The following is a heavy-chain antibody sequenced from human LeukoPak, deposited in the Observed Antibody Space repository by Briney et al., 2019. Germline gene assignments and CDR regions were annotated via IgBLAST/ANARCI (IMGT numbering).Heavy chain of an antibody. V-gene: IGHV1-69*13. Sequence: ASVKVSCKASGGTFSSYAISWVRQAPGQGLEWMGGIIPIFGTANYAQKFQGRVTITADESTSTAYMELSSLRSEDTAVYYCASQVPAASSRYAFDIWGQGTMVTVSS. CDR1: GGTFSSYA. D-gene: IGHD2-2*01. J-gene: IGHJ3*02. CDR2: IIPIFGTA. CDR3: ASQVPAASSRYAFDI.